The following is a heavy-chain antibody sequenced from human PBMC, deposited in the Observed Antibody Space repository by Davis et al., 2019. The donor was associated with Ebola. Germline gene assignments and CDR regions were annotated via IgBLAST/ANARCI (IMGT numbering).Heavy chain of an antibody. V-gene: IGHV1-18*04. J-gene: IGHJ4*02. Sequence: ASVKVSCKASGYTFTSYYMHWVRQAPGQGLEWMGWISAYNGNTNYAQKLQGRVTMTTDTSTSTAYMELRSLRSDDTAVYYCARGDMTTVTFDYWGQGTLVTVSS. CDR3: ARGDMTTVTFDY. CDR1: GYTFTSYY. CDR2: ISAYNGNT. D-gene: IGHD4-11*01.